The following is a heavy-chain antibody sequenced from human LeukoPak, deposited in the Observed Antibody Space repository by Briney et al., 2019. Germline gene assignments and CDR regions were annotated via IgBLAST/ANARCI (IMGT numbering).Heavy chain of an antibody. CDR3: ARVGDSGSYDKNWFDP. J-gene: IGHJ5*02. CDR1: GYTFTSYY. Sequence: ASVKVSCKASGYTFTSYYMHWVRQAPGQGLERMGIINPSGGSTSYAQKFQGRVTMTRDMSTSTVYMELSSLRSEDTAVYYCARVGDSGSYDKNWFDPWGQGTLVTVSS. V-gene: IGHV1-46*01. CDR2: INPSGGST. D-gene: IGHD1-26*01.